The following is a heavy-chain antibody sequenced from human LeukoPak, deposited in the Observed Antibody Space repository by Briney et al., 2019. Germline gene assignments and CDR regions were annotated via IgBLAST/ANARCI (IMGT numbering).Heavy chain of an antibody. CDR3: AERVIAAAFFDY. CDR2: IYHSGST. CDR1: GGSLSSSNW. Sequence: SETLSLTCAVSGGSLSSSNWWSWVRQPPGKGLEWIGEIYHSGSTNYNPPLKSRVTISVDKSKNQFSLKLSSVTAADTAVYYCAERVIAAAFFDYWGQGTLVTVSS. J-gene: IGHJ4*02. V-gene: IGHV4-4*02. D-gene: IGHD6-13*01.